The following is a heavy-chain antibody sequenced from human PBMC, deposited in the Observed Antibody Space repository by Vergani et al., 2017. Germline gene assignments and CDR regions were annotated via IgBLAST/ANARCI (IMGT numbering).Heavy chain of an antibody. D-gene: IGHD3-10*01. V-gene: IGHV3-11*05. Sequence: QVQLVESGGGLVKPGGSLRLSCAASGFTFSDYYMSWIRQAPGKGLEWVSYISSSSSYTNYADSVKGRFTISRDNAKNSLYLQMNSLRAEDTAVYYCARDSRPLLWFGEPYARHYYYYYGMDVWGQGTTVTVSS. CDR1: GFTFSDYY. CDR3: ARDSRPLLWFGEPYARHYYYYYGMDV. CDR2: ISSSSSYT. J-gene: IGHJ6*02.